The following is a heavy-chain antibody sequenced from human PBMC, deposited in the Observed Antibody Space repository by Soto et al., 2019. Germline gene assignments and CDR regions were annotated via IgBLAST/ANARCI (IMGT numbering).Heavy chain of an antibody. V-gene: IGHV4-31*03. J-gene: IGHJ4*02. CDR2: ISYSGSS. CDR3: ARATPAGSADF. D-gene: IGHD2-2*01. CDR1: GGSNIRDGYY. Sequence: QGQLQESGPGLVKPSQTLSLTCTVSGGSNIRDGYYWSWIRQHPGKGLEWIAYISYSGSSYSNPSLKSRVTISADTSKNQFSLRLTSVTAADTAVYFCARATPAGSADFWGQGTLVTVSS.